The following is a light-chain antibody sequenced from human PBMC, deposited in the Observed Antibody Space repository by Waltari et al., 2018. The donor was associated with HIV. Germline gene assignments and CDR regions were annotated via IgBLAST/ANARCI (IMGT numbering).Light chain of an antibody. CDR2: EVN. CDR3: SSYAGNNNYV. V-gene: IGLV2-8*01. J-gene: IGLJ1*01. CDR1: SRDIGTYTY. Sequence: QPALTQPPSASGSPGQSVTISCTGTSRDIGTYTYVSWYQQHPGRAPNLLIYEVNKRPSGLPDRFSGSKSANTASLTVSGLQVADEADYYCSSYAGNNNYVFGTGTRVTVL.